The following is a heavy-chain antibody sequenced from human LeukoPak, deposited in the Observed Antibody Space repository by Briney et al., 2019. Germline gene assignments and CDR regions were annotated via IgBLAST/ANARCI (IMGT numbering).Heavy chain of an antibody. V-gene: IGHV3-30*02. CDR3: AKISASAAGDYYYYMDV. J-gene: IGHJ6*03. Sequence: GGSLRLSCAPPGFIFSNYGMHWVRQAPGKGLEWVAFILFDGSNKCYADSVKGRFTISRDNSNNTVYLQMNSLRAEDTAVYYCAKISASAAGDYYYYMDVWGRGTMVTVSS. CDR1: GFIFSNYG. CDR2: ILFDGSNK. D-gene: IGHD6-13*01.